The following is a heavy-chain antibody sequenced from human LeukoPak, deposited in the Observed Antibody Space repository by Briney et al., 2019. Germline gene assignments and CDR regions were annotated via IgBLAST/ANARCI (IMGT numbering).Heavy chain of an antibody. V-gene: IGHV3-7*01. CDR1: GFTFSSYW. Sequence: GGSLRLSCAASGFTFSSYWMSWVRQAPGKGLEWVANIKQDGSEKYYVGSVKGRFTISRDNAKNSLSLQMNSLRAEDTAVYYCAREMAMAVAGISWFDPWGQGTLVTVSS. CDR2: IKQDGSEK. CDR3: AREMAMAVAGISWFDP. D-gene: IGHD6-19*01. J-gene: IGHJ5*02.